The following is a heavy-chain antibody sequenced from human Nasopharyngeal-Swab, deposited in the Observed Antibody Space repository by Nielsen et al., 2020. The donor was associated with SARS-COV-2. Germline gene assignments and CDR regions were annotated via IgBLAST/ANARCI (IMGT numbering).Heavy chain of an antibody. V-gene: IGHV3-48*03. CDR1: GFTFSSYE. CDR2: ISSSGSTI. D-gene: IGHD3-22*01. CDR3: AREGENDSSGYFSDAFDI. J-gene: IGHJ3*02. Sequence: GGSLRLSCAASGFTFSSYEMNWVRQAPGKGLEWVSYISSSGSTIYYADSVKGRFTISRDNAKSSLYLQMNSLRAEDTAVYYCAREGENDSSGYFSDAFDIWGQGTMVTVSS.